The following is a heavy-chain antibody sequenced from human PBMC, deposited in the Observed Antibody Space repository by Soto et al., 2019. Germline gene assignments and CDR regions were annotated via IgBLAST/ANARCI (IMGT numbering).Heavy chain of an antibody. Sequence: SETLSLTCAVYGGSFSGYYWSWIRQPPGKGLEWIGEINHSGSTNYNPSLKSRVTISVDTSKNQFSLKLSSVTAADTAVYYCARRPYYYGPQFDYWGQGTLVTVSS. V-gene: IGHV4-34*01. J-gene: IGHJ4*02. D-gene: IGHD3-10*01. CDR1: GGSFSGYY. CDR2: INHSGST. CDR3: ARRPYYYGPQFDY.